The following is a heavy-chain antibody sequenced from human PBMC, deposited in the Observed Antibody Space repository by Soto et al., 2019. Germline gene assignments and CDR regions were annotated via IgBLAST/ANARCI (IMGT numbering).Heavy chain of an antibody. V-gene: IGHV3-30*18. J-gene: IGHJ1*01. CDR2: ISYDGSNK. CDR1: GFTFSSYG. D-gene: IGHD2-21*01. CDR3: AKEGSRFYCGGDCYLAEYFQH. Sequence: GGSLRLSCAASGFTFSSYGMHWVRQAPGKGLEWVAVISYDGSNKYYADSVKGRFTISRDNSKNTLYLQMNSLRAEDTAVYYCAKEGSRFYCGGDCYLAEYFQHWGQGTLVTVSS.